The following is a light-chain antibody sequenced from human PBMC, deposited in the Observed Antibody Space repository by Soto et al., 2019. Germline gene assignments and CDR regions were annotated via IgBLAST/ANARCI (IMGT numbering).Light chain of an antibody. CDR2: NNN. CDR1: SSNIGGNP. V-gene: IGLV1-44*01. CDR3: AAWHDSLNGPV. Sequence: QSVVTQPPSASWTPGQRVTISCSGSSSNIGGNPVNWYQQLPGTAPKLLIYNNNQRPSGVPDRFSGSKSGTSASLAISGLQSEDEADYYCAAWHDSLNGPVFGGGTKVTVL. J-gene: IGLJ3*02.